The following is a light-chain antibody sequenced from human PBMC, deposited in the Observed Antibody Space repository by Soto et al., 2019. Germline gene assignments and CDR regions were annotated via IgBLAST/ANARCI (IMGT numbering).Light chain of an antibody. CDR2: DAS. CDR1: HSISSW. V-gene: IGKV1-5*01. J-gene: IGKJ1*01. Sequence: DIQMTQSPSTLSASVGDRVTITCRASHSISSWLAWYQQKPEKAPKLLIYDASTLQSGVPSRFSGSGSGTEFTLTISSLQPDDFATYYCQQYDIYSRTFGQGTKVEIK. CDR3: QQYDIYSRT.